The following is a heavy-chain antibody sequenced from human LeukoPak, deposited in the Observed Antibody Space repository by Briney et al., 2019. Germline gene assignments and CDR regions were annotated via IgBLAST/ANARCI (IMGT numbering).Heavy chain of an antibody. Sequence: SETLSLTCTVSGGSISSSSYYWGWIRQPPGKGLEWIGSIYYSGSTYYNPSLKSRVTISVDTSKNQFSLKLSSVTAADTAVYYCAREQGSTGYFEYWGQGTLVTVSS. CDR3: AREQGSTGYFEY. CDR1: GGSISSSSYY. V-gene: IGHV4-39*07. J-gene: IGHJ4*02. CDR2: IYYSGST. D-gene: IGHD2-2*01.